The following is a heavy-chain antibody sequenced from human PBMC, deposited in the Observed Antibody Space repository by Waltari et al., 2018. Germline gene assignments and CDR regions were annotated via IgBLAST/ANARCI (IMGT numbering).Heavy chain of an antibody. CDR3: ARDHGHGVGLPTRYFDY. Sequence: QLQLQESGPGLVKPSETLSLTCTVSGGSISSSSYYWGWIRQPPGKGLEWIGSIYYSGSTYYNPSLKSRVTISVDTSKNQFSLKLSSVTAADTAVYYCARDHGHGVGLPTRYFDYWGQGTLVTVSS. J-gene: IGHJ4*02. CDR1: GGSISSSSYY. CDR2: IYYSGST. V-gene: IGHV4-39*07. D-gene: IGHD2-15*01.